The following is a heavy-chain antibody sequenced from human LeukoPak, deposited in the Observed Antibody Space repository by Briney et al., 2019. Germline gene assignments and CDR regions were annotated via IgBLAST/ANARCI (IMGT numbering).Heavy chain of an antibody. J-gene: IGHJ5*02. CDR2: IYYSGTT. CDR1: GGSISSSPYY. D-gene: IGHD3-9*01. CDR3: ARHLGLRYFDWGGRGFDP. V-gene: IGHV4-39*01. Sequence: SETLSLTCTVSGGSISSSPYYWGWIRQPPGKGLEWIGSIYYSGTTHYNPSLKSRVTISVDTSKNQFSLKLSSVTAADTAVYYCARHLGLRYFDWGGRGFDPWGQGTLVTVSS.